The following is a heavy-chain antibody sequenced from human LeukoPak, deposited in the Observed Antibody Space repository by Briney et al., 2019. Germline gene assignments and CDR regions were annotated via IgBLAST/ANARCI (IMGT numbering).Heavy chain of an antibody. Sequence: GGSLRLSCAASGDTFSGHTMNWLRQAPGKGLEWLSSIDGSGIYIYYAESVKGRFISSRDNAKGSLYLQMNSLRAEDTAVYYCASEGCGWYCVESWGQGTLVTVSS. CDR2: IDGSGIYI. D-gene: IGHD6-19*01. V-gene: IGHV3-21*01. J-gene: IGHJ4*02. CDR1: GDTFSGHT. CDR3: ASEGCGWYCVES.